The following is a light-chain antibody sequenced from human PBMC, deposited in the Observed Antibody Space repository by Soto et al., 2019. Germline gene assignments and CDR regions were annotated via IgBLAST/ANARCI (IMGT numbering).Light chain of an antibody. CDR3: KQSNNWPRT. CDR1: QSVSSN. Sequence: EILMTQSPATLSVSPGERATLSCRASQSVSSNLAWYQQKPGQAPRLLIYGASTRATGIPARFSGSGSGTEFTLTIRSLQSEDFAVYYCKQSNNWPRTFGPGPKVDLK. J-gene: IGKJ1*01. CDR2: GAS. V-gene: IGKV3-15*01.